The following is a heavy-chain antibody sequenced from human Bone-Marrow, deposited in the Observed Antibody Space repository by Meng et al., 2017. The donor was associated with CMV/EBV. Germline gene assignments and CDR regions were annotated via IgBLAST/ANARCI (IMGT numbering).Heavy chain of an antibody. V-gene: IGHV1-18*04. CDR2: TNINAGNT. CDR3: VRDQVQVLVNDAFEK. Sequence: ASVKVSCKASGYNFESYGISCVRQAPGLRLEWMGWTNINAGNTPYQQNLQGRVFMTADRLTNTAYMELRGLRTDDTALYYCVRDQVQVLVNDAFEKGGQGSMVTVSS. D-gene: IGHD2-21*01. J-gene: IGHJ3*02. CDR1: GYNFESYG.